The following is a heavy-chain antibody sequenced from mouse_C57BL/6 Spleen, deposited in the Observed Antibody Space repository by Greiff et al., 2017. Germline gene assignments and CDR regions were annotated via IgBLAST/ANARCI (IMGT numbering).Heavy chain of an antibody. CDR2: ISSGSSTI. Sequence: EVKLMESGGGLVKPGGSLKLSCAASGFTFSDYGMHWVRQAPEKGLEWVAYISSGSSTIYYADPVKGRFPISRENAKNTLFLQMTSLRSEDTAMYYCARTGIYYGYYDAYYYAMDYWGQGTSVTVAS. D-gene: IGHD2-1*01. CDR3: ARTGIYYGYYDAYYYAMDY. J-gene: IGHJ4*01. V-gene: IGHV5-17*01. CDR1: GFTFSDYG.